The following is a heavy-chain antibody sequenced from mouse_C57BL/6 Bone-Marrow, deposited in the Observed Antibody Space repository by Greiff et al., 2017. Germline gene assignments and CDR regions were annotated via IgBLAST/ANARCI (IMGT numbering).Heavy chain of an antibody. D-gene: IGHD2-2*01. CDR2: IRSKSNNYAT. Sequence: DVKLVESGGGLVQPKGSLKLSCAASGFSFNTYAMNWVRQAPGKGLEWVARIRSKSNNYATYYADSVKDRFTISRDDSESMLYLQMNNLKTEDTAMYYCVRWLPYYYAMDYWGQGTSVTVSS. CDR1: GFSFNTYA. J-gene: IGHJ4*01. CDR3: VRWLPYYYAMDY. V-gene: IGHV10-1*01.